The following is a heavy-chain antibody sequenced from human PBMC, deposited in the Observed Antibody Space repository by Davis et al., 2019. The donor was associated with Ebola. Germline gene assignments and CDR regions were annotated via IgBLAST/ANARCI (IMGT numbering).Heavy chain of an antibody. J-gene: IGHJ6*01. CDR2: IYSGGST. V-gene: IGHV3-53*04. Sequence: PGGSLRLSCAASGFTVSSNYMSWVRQAPGKGLEWVSVIYSGGSTYYADSVKGRFTISRHNSKNTLYLQMNSFHQGPIGLPPGALLQEHLWG. D-gene: IGHD1-26*01. CDR1: GFTVSSNY. CDR3: ALLQEHL.